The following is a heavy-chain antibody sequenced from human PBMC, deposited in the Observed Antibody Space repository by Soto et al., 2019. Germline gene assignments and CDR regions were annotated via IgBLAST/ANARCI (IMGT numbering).Heavy chain of an antibody. V-gene: IGHV4-31*03. Sequence: KASETLSLTCTVSGGSISSGGYYWSWIRQHPGKGLEWIGYIYYSGSTYYNPSLKSRVTISVDTSKNQFSLKLSSVTAADTAVYYCARDNWKERSSLLYGMDVWGQGTTVTVSS. D-gene: IGHD1-20*01. CDR1: GGSISSGGYY. J-gene: IGHJ6*02. CDR2: IYYSGST. CDR3: ARDNWKERSSLLYGMDV.